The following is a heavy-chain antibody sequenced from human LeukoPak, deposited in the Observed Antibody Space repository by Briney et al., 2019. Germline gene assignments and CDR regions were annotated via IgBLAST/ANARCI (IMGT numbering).Heavy chain of an antibody. CDR1: GYTFTGYY. J-gene: IGHJ6*02. CDR2: INPNSGGT. D-gene: IGHD2-2*01. Sequence: ASVTVSCKASGYTFTGYYMHWVRQAPGQGLEWMGRINPNSGGTNYAQKFQGRVTMTRDTSISTAYMELSRLRSDDTAVYYCATGVRKFCSSTSCYPYYYYGMDVWGQGTTVTVSS. CDR3: ATGVRKFCSSTSCYPYYYYGMDV. V-gene: IGHV1-2*06.